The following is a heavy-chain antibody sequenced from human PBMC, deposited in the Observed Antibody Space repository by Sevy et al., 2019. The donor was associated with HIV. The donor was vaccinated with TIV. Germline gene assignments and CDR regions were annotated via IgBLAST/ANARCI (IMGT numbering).Heavy chain of an antibody. CDR1: GHTFTAYY. Sequence: ASVKVSCKASGHTFTAYYMHWVRQAPGQGLEWMGWINTNSGATKYAQKFQDRVTMTSDTSISTVYMDLSRLRSDYTAVYFSARSGYYYGFDYWGQGTLVTVSS. D-gene: IGHD3-22*01. V-gene: IGHV1-2*02. CDR2: INTNSGAT. J-gene: IGHJ4*02. CDR3: ARSGYYYGFDY.